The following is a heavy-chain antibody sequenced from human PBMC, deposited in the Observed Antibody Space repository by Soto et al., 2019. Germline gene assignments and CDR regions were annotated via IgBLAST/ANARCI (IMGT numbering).Heavy chain of an antibody. Sequence: PSQTLPLTCSVSGGSIRRFFWSWLRQPPGKGLEYLGYIYDSGNTYYNPSLKSRGTISVDTAKNQFSLKLRSVIAADTAVYYCVVGSSEWGRIDYWGRGTLVTVSS. CDR1: GGSIRRFF. V-gene: IGHV4-59*12. J-gene: IGHJ4*02. D-gene: IGHD3-3*01. CDR2: IYDSGNT. CDR3: VVGSSEWGRIDY.